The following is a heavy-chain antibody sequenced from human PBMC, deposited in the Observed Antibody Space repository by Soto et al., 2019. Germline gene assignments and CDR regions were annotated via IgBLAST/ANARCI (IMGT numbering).Heavy chain of an antibody. V-gene: IGHV4-30-4*01. CDR1: GGSISSGDYY. Sequence: PSETLSLTCTVSGGSISSGDYYWRWIRQPPGKGLEWIVYIYYSGSTYYNPSLKSRATISVDTSKNQFSLMLSSVTAAATAVYYCARDGTVTTGDGMDVWGQGTTVTGSS. J-gene: IGHJ6*02. CDR3: ARDGTVTTGDGMDV. CDR2: IYYSGST. D-gene: IGHD4-4*01.